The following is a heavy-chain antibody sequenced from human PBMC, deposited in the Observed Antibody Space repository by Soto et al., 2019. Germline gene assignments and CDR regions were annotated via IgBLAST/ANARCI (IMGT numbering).Heavy chain of an antibody. CDR3: AAPIFYYGMDV. D-gene: IGHD3-10*01. CDR2: IYPDDSDT. V-gene: IGHV5-51*01. Sequence: GESLKISCKGSGYTFTNYWIGWVRQMPGKGLEWMGIIYPDDSDTKYNPSFQGQVTISADKSITTTYLQWSSLKASDTAIYYCAAPIFYYGMDVWGQGTTVTVSS. CDR1: GYTFTNYW. J-gene: IGHJ6*02.